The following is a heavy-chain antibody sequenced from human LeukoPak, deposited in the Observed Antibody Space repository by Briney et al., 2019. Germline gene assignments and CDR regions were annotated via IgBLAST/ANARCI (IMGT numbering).Heavy chain of an antibody. J-gene: IGHJ4*02. Sequence: GGSLRLSCAASGFTFSSYGMHWVRQAPGKGLEWVAFIRHDGSNKYYADSVKGRFTISRDNSKNTLYLQMNSLRAEDTAVYYCAKDRSYYDSSGYDYFDYWGQGTLVTVSS. CDR2: IRHDGSNK. CDR3: AKDRSYYDSSGYDYFDY. D-gene: IGHD3-22*01. CDR1: GFTFSSYG. V-gene: IGHV3-30*02.